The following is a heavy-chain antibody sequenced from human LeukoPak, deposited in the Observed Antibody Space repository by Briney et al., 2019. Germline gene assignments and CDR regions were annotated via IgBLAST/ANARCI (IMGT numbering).Heavy chain of an antibody. CDR2: IYYSGTT. CDR1: GVSISSYY. J-gene: IGHJ4*02. CDR3: ARGVYIAAAQYGY. Sequence: SGTLSLTCTVSGVSISSYYWNWIRQPPGKGLEWIGYIYYSGTTNYNPSLKSRVTISVDTSKNQFSLKLSSVTAADTAVYYCARGVYIAAAQYGYWGQGTLVSVSS. V-gene: IGHV4-59*01. D-gene: IGHD6-13*01.